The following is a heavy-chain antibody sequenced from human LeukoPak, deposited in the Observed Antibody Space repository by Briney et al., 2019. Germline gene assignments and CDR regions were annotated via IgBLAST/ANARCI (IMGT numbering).Heavy chain of an antibody. J-gene: IGHJ4*02. V-gene: IGHV3-23*01. CDR2: ISGSGGST. CDR3: AKARRLTAYCGGDCYPHFDY. D-gene: IGHD2-21*01. CDR1: GFTFSSYA. Sequence: GGSLRLSCAASGFTFSSYAMSWVRQAPGKGLEWVSAISGSGGSTYYADSVKGRFTISRDNSKNTLYPQMNSLRAEDTAVYYCAKARRLTAYCGGDCYPHFDYWGQGTLVTVSS.